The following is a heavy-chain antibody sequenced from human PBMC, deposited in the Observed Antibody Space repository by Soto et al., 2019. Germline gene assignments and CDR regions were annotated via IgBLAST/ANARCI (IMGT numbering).Heavy chain of an antibody. CDR2: ISNGDNHV. CDR3: AREEGYCGGGSCNQGAFDL. CDR1: GPTFSGYS. D-gene: IGHD2-15*01. J-gene: IGHJ3*01. Sequence: EEQLVESGGGLVKPGGSTRLSCAASGPTFSGYSFLWVRQAPGRGLEWVSFISNGDNHVFYADSVKGRFTISRDNANKLVYLQMNSLRAEDTAVYYCAREEGYCGGGSCNQGAFDLWGQGTMVTVSS. V-gene: IGHV3-21*01.